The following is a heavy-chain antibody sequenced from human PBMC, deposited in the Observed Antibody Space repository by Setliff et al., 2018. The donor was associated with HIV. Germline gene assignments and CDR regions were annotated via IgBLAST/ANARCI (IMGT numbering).Heavy chain of an antibody. Sequence: GGSLRLSCAASGFTFSTYWMSWVRQAPGKGLECVASVKPDGSGGQSADSVKGRFTISKDNAKDPLYLEMNSLRVEDTAVYYCAGSRGYFVKADWGQGTLVTVSS. J-gene: IGHJ4*02. D-gene: IGHD3-22*01. CDR1: GFTFSTYW. CDR2: VKPDGSGG. V-gene: IGHV3-7*03. CDR3: AGSRGYFVKAD.